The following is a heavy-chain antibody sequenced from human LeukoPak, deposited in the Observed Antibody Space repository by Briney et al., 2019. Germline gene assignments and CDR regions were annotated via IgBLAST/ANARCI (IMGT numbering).Heavy chain of an antibody. Sequence: SETLSLICTVSGGSISSYYWSWIRQPPGKGLEWIGYIYYSGSTNYNPSHKSRVTISVDTSKNQFSLKLSSVTAADTAVYYCAGADYDILTGYYTFDYWGQGTLVTVSS. D-gene: IGHD3-9*01. J-gene: IGHJ4*02. V-gene: IGHV4-59*01. CDR3: AGADYDILTGYYTFDY. CDR1: GGSISSYY. CDR2: IYYSGST.